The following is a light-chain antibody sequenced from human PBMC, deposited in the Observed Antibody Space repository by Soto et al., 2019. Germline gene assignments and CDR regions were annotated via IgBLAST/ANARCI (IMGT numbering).Light chain of an antibody. CDR3: QQRSDWPS. Sequence: EILMTQSPSTLAVPPGESATLSCRASQDVLTNLAWYQQKPGQSPRLLIYDASYRATGIPARFSGSGSGTDFTLTISSLEPENFAVYYCQQRSDWPSCDQGTRLEIK. V-gene: IGKV3-11*01. CDR1: QDVLTN. CDR2: DAS. J-gene: IGKJ5*01.